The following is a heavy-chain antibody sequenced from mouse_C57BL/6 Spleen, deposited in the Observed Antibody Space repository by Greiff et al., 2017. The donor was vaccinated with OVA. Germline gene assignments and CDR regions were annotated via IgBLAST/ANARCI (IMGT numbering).Heavy chain of an antibody. D-gene: IGHD2-4*01. J-gene: IGHJ3*01. CDR2: ISYDGSN. V-gene: IGHV3-6*01. Sequence: DVQLQESGPGLVKPSQSLSLTCSVPGYSITSGYYWNWIRQFPGNKLEWMGYISYDGSNNYNPSLKNRISITRDTSKNQFFLKLNSVTTEDTATYYCARKGEIYYDYQAWFAYWGQGTLVTVSA. CDR1: GYSITSGYY. CDR3: ARKGEIYYDYQAWFAY.